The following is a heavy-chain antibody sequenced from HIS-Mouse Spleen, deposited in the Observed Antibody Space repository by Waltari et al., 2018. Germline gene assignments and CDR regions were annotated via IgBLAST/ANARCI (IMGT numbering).Heavy chain of an antibody. V-gene: IGHV4-31*03. Sequence: QVQLQESGPGLVKPSQTLSLTCTVSGGSISSGGYYWSWIRQHPGKGLEWIGDIYYSGSTYHNPTLKTRVTISVDTSKNQFSLKLGSVTAADTAVYYCARDSYWGGSGSYYYWGQGTLVTVSS. CDR3: ARDSYWGGSGSYYY. CDR1: GGSISSGGYY. D-gene: IGHD3-10*01. J-gene: IGHJ4*02. CDR2: IYYSGST.